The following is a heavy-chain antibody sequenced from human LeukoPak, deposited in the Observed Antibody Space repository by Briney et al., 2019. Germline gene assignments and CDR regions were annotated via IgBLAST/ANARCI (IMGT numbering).Heavy chain of an antibody. CDR1: GFTFSSYA. CDR3: ARDSYVDSEAVRWFDP. Sequence: SGGSLRLSCAASGFTFSSYAMSWVRQAPGKGLEWVSAISGSGGSTYYADSVKGRFTISRDNSKNTLYLQMNSLRAEDTAVYYCARDSYVDSEAVRWFDPWGQGTLVTVSS. D-gene: IGHD4-17*01. J-gene: IGHJ5*02. CDR2: ISGSGGST. V-gene: IGHV3-23*01.